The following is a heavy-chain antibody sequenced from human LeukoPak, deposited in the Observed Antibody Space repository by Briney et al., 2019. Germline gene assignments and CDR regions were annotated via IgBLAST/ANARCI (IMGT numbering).Heavy chain of an antibody. Sequence: GGSLRLSCAASGFTFSDYYMSWIRQAPGKGLEWVSYISSSGSTIYYADSVKGRFTISRDNAKNSLYLQMNSLRAEDTALYYCAKGLRDGYGGAYYFDYWGQGTLVTVSS. V-gene: IGHV3-11*01. D-gene: IGHD5-24*01. CDR1: GFTFSDYY. CDR3: AKGLRDGYGGAYYFDY. J-gene: IGHJ4*02. CDR2: ISSSGSTI.